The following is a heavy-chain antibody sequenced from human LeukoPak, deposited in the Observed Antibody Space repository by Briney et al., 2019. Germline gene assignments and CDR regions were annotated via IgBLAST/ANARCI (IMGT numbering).Heavy chain of an antibody. V-gene: IGHV3-23*01. Sequence: PGGSLRLSCAASGFTFSSYAMSWVRQAPGKGLEWVSYISGSVGGGSAYYPDSVKGRFTISRDNSKNTLYLQLNSLRAEDTAVYYCAKDLSRPVAGTLGYFDYWGQGTLVTVSS. D-gene: IGHD6-19*01. CDR3: AKDLSRPVAGTLGYFDY. J-gene: IGHJ4*02. CDR2: ISGSVGGGSA. CDR1: GFTFSSYA.